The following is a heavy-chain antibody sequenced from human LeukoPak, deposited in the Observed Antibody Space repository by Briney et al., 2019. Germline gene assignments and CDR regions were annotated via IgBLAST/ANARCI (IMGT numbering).Heavy chain of an antibody. CDR2: IIPIFGTA. J-gene: IGHJ3*02. CDR1: GGTFSSYA. D-gene: IGHD1-26*01. Sequence: GASVKVSCKASGGTFSSYAISWVRQAPGQGLEWMGGIIPIFGTANYAQKFQGRVTITTDESTSTAYMELSSLRSEDTAVYYCARIISGSYRPAFDAFDIWGQGTMVTVSS. CDR3: ARIISGSYRPAFDAFDI. V-gene: IGHV1-69*05.